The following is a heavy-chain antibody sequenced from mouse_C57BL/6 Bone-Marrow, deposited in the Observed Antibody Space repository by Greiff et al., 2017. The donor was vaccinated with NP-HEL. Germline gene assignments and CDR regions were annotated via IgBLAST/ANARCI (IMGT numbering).Heavy chain of an antibody. Sequence: EVKVVESGGGLVQPGGSLKLSCAASGFTFSDYYMYWVRQTPEKRLEWVAYISNGGGSTYYPDTVKGRFTISRDNAKNTLYLQMSRLKSEDTAMYYCARSLGRGDYWGQGTTLTVSS. CDR1: GFTFSDYY. CDR3: ARSLGRGDY. D-gene: IGHD4-1*01. CDR2: ISNGGGST. J-gene: IGHJ2*01. V-gene: IGHV5-12*01.